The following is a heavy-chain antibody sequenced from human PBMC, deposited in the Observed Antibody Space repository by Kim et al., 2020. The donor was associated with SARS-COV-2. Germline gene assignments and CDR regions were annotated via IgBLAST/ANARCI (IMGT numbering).Heavy chain of an antibody. CDR2: IYYSGST. CDR3: AVTKMTTDAFDI. CDR1: GGSISSSSYY. V-gene: IGHV4-39*01. D-gene: IGHD4-17*01. Sequence: SETLSLTCTVSGGSISSSSYYWGWIRQPPGKGLEWIGSIYYSGSTYYNPSLKSRVTISVDTSKNQFSLKLSSVTAADTAVYYCAVTKMTTDAFDIWGQGTMVTVSS. J-gene: IGHJ3*02.